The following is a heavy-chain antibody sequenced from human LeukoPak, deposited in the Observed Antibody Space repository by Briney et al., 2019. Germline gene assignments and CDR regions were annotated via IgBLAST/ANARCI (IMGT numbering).Heavy chain of an antibody. CDR3: ARDQYDTWSRRGNFDS. V-gene: IGHV3-7*03. J-gene: IGHJ4*02. Sequence: QSGGSLRLSCVASGFTFGKYWMSWVRQAPGKGLECVANIKLDGSEKNYVDSVKGRFTISRDNTKNSLYLQMNSLRAEDTAVFYCARDQYDTWSRRGNFDSWGQGTLVIVSS. D-gene: IGHD3-3*01. CDR2: IKLDGSEK. CDR1: GFTFGKYW.